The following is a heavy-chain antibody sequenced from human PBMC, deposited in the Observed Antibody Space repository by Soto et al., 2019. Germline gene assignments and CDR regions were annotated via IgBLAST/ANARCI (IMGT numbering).Heavy chain of an antibody. CDR3: ARGASGFYAWFDP. V-gene: IGHV1-46*01. Sequence: QVQLVQSGAEMNKPGASVKVSCKASGYTFTNYYMHWVRQAPGQGLEWMGIINPGGGSTSYAQKFQGRVTMTRDTSAGTVYMELRSLRSEDTALYYCARGASGFYAWFDPWGQGNMVTVS. D-gene: IGHD3-3*01. J-gene: IGHJ5*02. CDR1: GYTFTNYY. CDR2: INPGGGST.